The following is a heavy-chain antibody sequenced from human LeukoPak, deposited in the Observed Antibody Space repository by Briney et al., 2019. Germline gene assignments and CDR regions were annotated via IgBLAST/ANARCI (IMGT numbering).Heavy chain of an antibody. V-gene: IGHV3-74*03. CDR2: IKSDGSSI. D-gene: IGHD4-23*01. CDR1: GFTFSTYW. J-gene: IGHJ4*02. CDR3: ARDLDYGGRSNFDH. Sequence: PGGSLRLSCAASGFTFSTYWMHWVRQVPGKGLVWVSRIKSDGSSIMYADSVRGRFTISRDNAKNTLYPQMNSLRAEDTAVYYCARDLDYGGRSNFDHWGQGTLVTVSS.